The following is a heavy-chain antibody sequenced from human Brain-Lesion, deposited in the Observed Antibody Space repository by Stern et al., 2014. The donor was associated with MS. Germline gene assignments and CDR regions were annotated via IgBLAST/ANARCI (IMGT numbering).Heavy chain of an antibody. CDR1: GGSVSSTSYA. CDR2: IYYSGNT. CDR3: AGEEDIRYCSGGSCTGNWFDP. D-gene: IGHD2-15*01. V-gene: IGHV4-39*01. Sequence: VHLVESGPGLVKPSETLSLTCTVAGGSVSSTSYAWAWIRQPPGKGLEWIGAIYYSGNTYYSPSLKSRLTIFPNTSKKQFSLQLRSVTAADTAVYYCAGEEDIRYCSGGSCTGNWFDPWGQGTLVTVSS. J-gene: IGHJ5*02.